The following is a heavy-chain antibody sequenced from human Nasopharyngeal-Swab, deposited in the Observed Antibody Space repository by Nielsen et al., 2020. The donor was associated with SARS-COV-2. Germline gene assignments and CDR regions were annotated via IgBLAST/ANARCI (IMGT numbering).Heavy chain of an antibody. CDR1: GFTFSSYD. J-gene: IGHJ6*02. D-gene: IGHD2-15*01. CDR2: IGTAGDT. CDR3: ARERTDCSGGSCYSYGMDV. Sequence: GGSLRLSCAASGFTFSSYDMHWVRQATGKGLEWVSAIGTAGDTYYPGSVKGRFTISRENAKNSLYLQMNSLRAGDMAVYYCARERTDCSGGSCYSYGMDVWGQGTTVTVSS. V-gene: IGHV3-13*01.